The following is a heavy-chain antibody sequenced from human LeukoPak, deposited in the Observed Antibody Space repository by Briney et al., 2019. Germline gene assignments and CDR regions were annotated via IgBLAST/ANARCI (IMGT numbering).Heavy chain of an antibody. J-gene: IGHJ4*02. CDR2: INSDGSTT. Sequence: PGGSLRLSCAASGFTFRSYWMHWVRQAPGKGLVWVSRINSDGSTTTYADSVKGRFTISRDNSKNTLYLQMNSLRAEDTAVYYCARHLQSYDILTGYYSTPDGGFDYWGQGTLVTVSS. CDR3: ARHLQSYDILTGYYSTPDGGFDY. V-gene: IGHV3-74*01. D-gene: IGHD3-9*01. CDR1: GFTFRSYW.